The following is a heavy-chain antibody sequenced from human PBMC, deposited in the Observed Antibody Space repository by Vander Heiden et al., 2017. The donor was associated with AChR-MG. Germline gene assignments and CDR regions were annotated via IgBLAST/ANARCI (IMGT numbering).Heavy chain of an antibody. Sequence: EVQLVESGGGLVKPGGSLRLSCTASGFSFSNSRMNWVRQAPGKGLQWVSSISTSTPYINHADSLKGRFTMSRDNSKNSVYLQMTSLSAEDTAVYYCARDLGTSGGRPNDPFDIWGQGTMVTVSS. V-gene: IGHV3-21*01. D-gene: IGHD2-15*01. CDR2: ISTSTPYI. CDR3: ARDLGTSGGRPNDPFDI. CDR1: GFSFSNSR. J-gene: IGHJ3*02.